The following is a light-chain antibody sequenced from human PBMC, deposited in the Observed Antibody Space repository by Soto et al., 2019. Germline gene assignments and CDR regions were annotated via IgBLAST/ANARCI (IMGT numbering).Light chain of an antibody. CDR2: WAS. CDR1: RSVLYNSNNKNY. J-gene: IGKJ2*01. V-gene: IGKV4-1*01. CDR3: QQYYTTPRT. Sequence: DIVMTQSPDSLAVSLGETATINCKSSRSVLYNSNNKNYFAWFQQKPGQPPRLLLYWASTRESGVPDRFSGSGSGTDFTLTIRSLQAEDVAVYYCQQYYTTPRTFGQGTKLAIK.